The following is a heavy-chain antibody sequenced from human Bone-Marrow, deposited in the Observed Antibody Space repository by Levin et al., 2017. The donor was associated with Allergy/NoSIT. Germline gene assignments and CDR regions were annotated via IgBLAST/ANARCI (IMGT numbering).Heavy chain of an antibody. D-gene: IGHD6-13*01. CDR3: ARDLNHRFSIAAAGFDY. CDR2: ISYDGSNK. CDR1: GFTFSSYA. J-gene: IGHJ4*02. V-gene: IGHV3-30-3*01. Sequence: WGSLRLSCAASGFTFSSYAMHWVRQAPGKGLEWVAVISYDGSNKYYADSVKGRFTISRDNSKNTLYLQMNSLRAEDTAVYYCARDLNHRFSIAAAGFDYWGQGTLVTVSS.